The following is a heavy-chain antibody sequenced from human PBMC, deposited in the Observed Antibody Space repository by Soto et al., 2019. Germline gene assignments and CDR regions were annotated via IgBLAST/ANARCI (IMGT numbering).Heavy chain of an antibody. J-gene: IGHJ4*02. CDR1: GFTFSDYA. CDR2: ISAGGST. CDR3: ANVIIWCSSTRCYTEGFDY. Sequence: GGSLRLSCTASGFTFSDYAMSWVRQPPGKGLEWVSVISAGGSTYYADSVKGRFTVSRANSKNTLYLQMNSLRAEDTAVYYCANVIIWCSSTRCYTEGFDYWGQGTLVTVSS. V-gene: IGHV3-23*01. D-gene: IGHD2-2*02.